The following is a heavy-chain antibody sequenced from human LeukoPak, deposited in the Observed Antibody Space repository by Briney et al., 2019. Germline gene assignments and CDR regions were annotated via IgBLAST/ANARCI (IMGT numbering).Heavy chain of an antibody. J-gene: IGHJ4*02. V-gene: IGHV3-66*01. CDR3: ARAASDRDCTNGVCYRFDF. Sequence: PGGSLRLSCAASGFTVRGNYMTWVRQAPGKGLEWVSVTYRGGSADYADSVKGRFTVSRDNSKNTVYLQINSLRAEDTAVYYCARAASDRDCTNGVCYRFDFWGQGTLVTVSS. D-gene: IGHD2-8*01. CDR2: TYRGGSA. CDR1: GFTVRGNY.